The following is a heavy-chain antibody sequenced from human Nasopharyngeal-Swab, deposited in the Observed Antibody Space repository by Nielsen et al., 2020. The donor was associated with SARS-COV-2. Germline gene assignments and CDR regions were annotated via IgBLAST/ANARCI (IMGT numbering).Heavy chain of an antibody. D-gene: IGHD5-18*01. Sequence: GESLKISCAASGFTFSSYWMTWVRQAPGKGLEWVANIKQDGSEKYSVDSVKGRFTISRDNAKNSLYLQMNSLRADDTAVYYCVRDGALIQLWLLPHALDIWGQGTLVTVSS. CDR2: IKQDGSEK. CDR3: VRDGALIQLWLLPHALDI. CDR1: GFTFSSYW. V-gene: IGHV3-7*01. J-gene: IGHJ3*02.